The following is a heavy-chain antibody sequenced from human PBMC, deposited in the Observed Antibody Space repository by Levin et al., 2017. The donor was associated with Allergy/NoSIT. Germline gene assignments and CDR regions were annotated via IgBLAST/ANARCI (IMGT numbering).Heavy chain of an antibody. CDR3: TRQNRPDYYDSSGYGY. Sequence: GESLKISCAASGFTFSGSAMHWVRQASGKGLEWVGRIRSKANSYATAYAASVKGRFTISRDDSKNTAYLQMNSLKTEDTAVYYCTRQNRPDYYDSSGYGYWGQGTLVTVSS. D-gene: IGHD3-22*01. CDR2: IRSKANSYAT. CDR1: GFTFSGSA. V-gene: IGHV3-73*01. J-gene: IGHJ4*02.